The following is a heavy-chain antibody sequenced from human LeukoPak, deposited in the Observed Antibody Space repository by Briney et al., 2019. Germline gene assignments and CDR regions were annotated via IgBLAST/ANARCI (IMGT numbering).Heavy chain of an antibody. CDR3: ARDGIAVFGVITGNYYYMDV. CDR2: ISHSGGT. V-gene: IGHV4-34*01. J-gene: IGHJ6*03. CDR1: GGPFSDYS. Sequence: SETLSLTCAVHGGPFSDYSWSWIRQPPGKGLEWIGEISHSGGTNYNPSLKSRVTMSVDTSNNQFSLKLKSVTAADTAVYYCARDGIAVFGVITGNYYYMDVWGNGTTVTVSS. D-gene: IGHD3-3*01.